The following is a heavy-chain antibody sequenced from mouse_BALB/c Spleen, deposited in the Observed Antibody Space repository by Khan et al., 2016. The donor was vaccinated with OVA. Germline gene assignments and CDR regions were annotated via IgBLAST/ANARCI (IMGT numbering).Heavy chain of an antibody. Sequence: QVQLKQSGSELVRPGVSVKISCKGSGYTFTDYAMHWVKQSHAKSLEWIGLISTYSGNTNYNQKFKGKATMTVDKSSSTAYMELARLTSEDSAIYYCARPAYDGYDDYWGQGTTLTVSS. D-gene: IGHD2-3*01. CDR1: GYTFTDYA. CDR3: ARPAYDGYDDY. CDR2: ISTYSGNT. V-gene: IGHV1S137*01. J-gene: IGHJ2*01.